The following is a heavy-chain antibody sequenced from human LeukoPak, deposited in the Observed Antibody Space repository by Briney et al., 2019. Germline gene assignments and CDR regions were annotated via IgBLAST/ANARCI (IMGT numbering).Heavy chain of an antibody. CDR1: GFTFSSYA. CDR2: ISGSGDST. CDR3: ARGSAYYDSMPGDY. J-gene: IGHJ4*02. V-gene: IGHV3-23*01. D-gene: IGHD3-22*01. Sequence: GGSLRLFCAASGFTFSSYAMSWVRQAPGKGLEWVSAISGSGDSTYYADSVKGRFTISRDNSKNTLYLQMNSLRAEDTAVYYCARGSAYYDSMPGDYWGQGTLVTVSS.